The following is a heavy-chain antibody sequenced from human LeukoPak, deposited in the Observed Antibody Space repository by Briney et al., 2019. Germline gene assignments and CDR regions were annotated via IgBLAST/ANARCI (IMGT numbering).Heavy chain of an antibody. J-gene: IGHJ4*02. CDR1: GFTFSSYS. CDR3: ARKRYCSGVSCYREYYFDY. CDR2: IKQDGSEK. Sequence: GGSLRLSCAASGFTFSSYSMSWVRQAPGKGLEWVANIKQDGSEKYYVDSVKGRFTISRDNAKNSLYLQMNSLRAEDTAVYYCARKRYCSGVSCYREYYFDYWGQGTLVTVSS. V-gene: IGHV3-7*01. D-gene: IGHD2-15*01.